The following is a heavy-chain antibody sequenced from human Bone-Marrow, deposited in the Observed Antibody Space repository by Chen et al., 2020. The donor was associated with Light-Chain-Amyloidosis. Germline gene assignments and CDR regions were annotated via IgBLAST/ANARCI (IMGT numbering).Heavy chain of an antibody. CDR2: IYFSVNT. CDR1: GDSLDSGNYY. V-gene: IGHV4-31*03. Sequence: QVQLQESGPGLVKPSQTLSLTCTVSGDSLDSGNYYWSWIRQHPGKGLEWIGYIYFSVNTYYNPSLQSRVTISLGTSNNQFSLRLSSVTAADTAVYYCARADYIDRSFDYWGQGILVTVSS. CDR3: ARADYIDRSFDY. J-gene: IGHJ4*02. D-gene: IGHD4-4*01.